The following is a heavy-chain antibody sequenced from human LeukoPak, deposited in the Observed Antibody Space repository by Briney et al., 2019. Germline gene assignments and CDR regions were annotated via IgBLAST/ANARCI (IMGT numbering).Heavy chain of an antibody. CDR1: GFTFSSYE. D-gene: IGHD3-9*01. CDR3: ARGNSVLRYFDWLTYGMDV. V-gene: IGHV3-48*03. Sequence: GSLRLSCAASGFTFSSYEVNWVRQAPGKGLEWVLYISSSCSTIYYADSVKGRFTISRDNAKNSLYLQMNSLRAEDTAVYYCARGNSVLRYFDWLTYGMDVWGQGTTVTVSS. J-gene: IGHJ6*02. CDR2: ISSSCSTI.